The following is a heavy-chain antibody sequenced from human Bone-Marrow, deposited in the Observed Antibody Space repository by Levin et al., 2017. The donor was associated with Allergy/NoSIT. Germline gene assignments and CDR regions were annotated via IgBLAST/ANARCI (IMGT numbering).Heavy chain of an antibody. CDR1: GFTFSSYW. CDR2: INRDGSST. CDR3: ASGRYYGMAV. D-gene: IGHD3-16*01. Sequence: GGSLRLSCAASGFTFSSYWMHWVRQVPGKGLVWVSGINRDGSSTSYADSVKGRFTISRDNTKNTLYLQMNSLRVEDTAVYYCASGRYYGMAVWGQGTTVTVSS. J-gene: IGHJ6*02. V-gene: IGHV3-74*01.